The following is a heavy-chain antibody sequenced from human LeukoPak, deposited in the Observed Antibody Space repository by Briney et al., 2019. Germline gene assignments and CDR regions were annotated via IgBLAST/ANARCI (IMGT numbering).Heavy chain of an antibody. D-gene: IGHD6-13*01. Sequence: SETLSLTCTVSGDSFSSGGYYWTWIRQPPGKGLEWIGEINHSGSTNYNPSLKSRVTISVDTSKNQFSLKLSSVTAADTAVYYCALIAAAASGVTEYYYYGMDVWGQGTTVTVSS. CDR2: INHSGST. V-gene: IGHV4-34*01. CDR3: ALIAAAASGVTEYYYYGMDV. CDR1: GDSFSSGGYY. J-gene: IGHJ6*02.